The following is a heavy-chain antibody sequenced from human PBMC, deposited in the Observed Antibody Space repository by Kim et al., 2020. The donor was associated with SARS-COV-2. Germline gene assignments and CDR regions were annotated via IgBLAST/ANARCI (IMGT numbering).Heavy chain of an antibody. CDR2: IIPNSGDT. Sequence: ASVKVSCKASGYTFMGHYMHWVRQAPGQGLEWMGWIIPNSGDTNYAQKFQGRVTMTRDTFSSTAYMELSGLRSDDTAVYYCARERRYYYDLSYSGLDVGGQGPTVIVSS. J-gene: IGHJ6*02. CDR1: GYTFMGHY. D-gene: IGHD3-22*01. CDR3: ARERRYYYDLSYSGLDV. V-gene: IGHV1-2*02.